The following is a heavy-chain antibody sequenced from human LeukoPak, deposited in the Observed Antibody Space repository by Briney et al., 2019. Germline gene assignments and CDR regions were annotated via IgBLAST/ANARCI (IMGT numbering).Heavy chain of an antibody. D-gene: IGHD2-2*01. V-gene: IGHV3-30*03. Sequence: PGRSLRLSCAASGFTFSSYGMHWVRQAPGKGLEWVAVISYDGSNKYYADSVKGRFTISRDNSKITLYLQMNSLRAEDTAVYYCAGARVPSAIIILDAFDIWGQGTMVTVSS. CDR1: GFTFSSYG. CDR3: AGARVPSAIIILDAFDI. CDR2: ISYDGSNK. J-gene: IGHJ3*02.